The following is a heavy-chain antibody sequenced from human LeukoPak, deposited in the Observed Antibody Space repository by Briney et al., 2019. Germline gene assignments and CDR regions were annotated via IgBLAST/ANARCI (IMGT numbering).Heavy chain of an antibody. J-gene: IGHJ4*02. D-gene: IGHD2-8*02. CDR1: GGSISTRNHY. CDR3: ARRMGSGATYPRTFDY. Sequence: PSETLSLTCTVTGGSISTRNHYWGWLRQPPGKGLEWIGCIGYTGTTNSNPSLKSRVTLSVDTSKNQVSLTLSSVTAADTAVYFCARRMGSGATYPRTFDYWGQGTLVTVSS. CDR2: IGYTGTT. V-gene: IGHV4-39*01.